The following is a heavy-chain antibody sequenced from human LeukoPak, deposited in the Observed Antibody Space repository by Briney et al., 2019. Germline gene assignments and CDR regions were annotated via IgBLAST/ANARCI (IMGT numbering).Heavy chain of an antibody. D-gene: IGHD6-13*01. CDR3: ARGGSSLDS. CDR2: IYYSGNA. CDR1: GASINGYF. Sequence: PSETLSLTCTVSGASINGYFWNWIRQPPGKGLEWIGYIYYSGNANYNTSLYNPSLKSRLTILVDTSKNQFSLKLSSAAAVDAAVYYCARGGSSLDSWGQGTLVTVSS. V-gene: IGHV4-59*01. J-gene: IGHJ4*02.